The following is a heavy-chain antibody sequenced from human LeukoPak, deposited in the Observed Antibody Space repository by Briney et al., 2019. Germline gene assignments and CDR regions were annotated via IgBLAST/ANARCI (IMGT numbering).Heavy chain of an antibody. CDR3: ARGPEWVGDREHLFDY. D-gene: IGHD3-10*01. Sequence: PGRSLRLSCAASGFTFSSYAMHWVRQAPGKGLEWVAVISYDGSNKYYADSVKGRFTISRDNSKNTLYLQMNSLRAEDTAVYYCARGPEWVGDREHLFDYWGQGTLVTVSS. CDR2: ISYDGSNK. CDR1: GFTFSSYA. V-gene: IGHV3-30-3*01. J-gene: IGHJ4*02.